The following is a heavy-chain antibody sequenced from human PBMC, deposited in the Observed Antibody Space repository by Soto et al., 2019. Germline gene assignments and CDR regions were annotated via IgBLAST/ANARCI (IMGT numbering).Heavy chain of an antibody. CDR3: ARQATIALFGY. CDR1: GGTISISSYY. CDR2: IYYSGST. V-gene: IGHV4-39*01. J-gene: IGHJ4*02. D-gene: IGHD3-10*02. Sequence: SETLSLTCTVSGGTISISSYYLGWIRQPPGKGLEWIGSIYYSGSTYYNPSLRSRVTISVDTSKNQFSLKLTSVTAADTAVYYCARQATIALFGYWGQGTRVTVSS.